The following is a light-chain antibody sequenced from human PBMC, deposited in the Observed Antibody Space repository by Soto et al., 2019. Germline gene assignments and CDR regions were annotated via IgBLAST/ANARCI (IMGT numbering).Light chain of an antibody. CDR3: AAWDDSLNGLL. Sequence: QSVLTQPPSASGTPGQTVTFSCSGSGSNIGGNVVNWYQQLPGTAPKLLIYTNTQRPSGVPDRFSGSKSGTSASLAISGLQSEDEADYCCAAWDDSLNGLLFGGGTKVTVL. V-gene: IGLV1-44*01. J-gene: IGLJ2*01. CDR2: TNT. CDR1: GSNIGGNV.